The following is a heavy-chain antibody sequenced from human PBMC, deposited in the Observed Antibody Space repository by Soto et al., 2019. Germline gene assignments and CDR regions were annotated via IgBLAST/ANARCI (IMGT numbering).Heavy chain of an antibody. CDR1: GGSFRGYY. V-gene: IGHV4-34*01. CDR3: ARGEFSRDYIDFSTSWFSFDS. Sequence: WETLSLTCAVNGGSFRGYYWSWIRQPPGKGLEWIGEINHTGGVTYKSALKSRVTILLDKSKNQLSLKLTSVTDAEETLYYCARGEFSRDYIDFSTSWFSFDSCGPGAMVTVYS. J-gene: IGHJ4*02. CDR2: INHTGGV. D-gene: IGHD2-2*01.